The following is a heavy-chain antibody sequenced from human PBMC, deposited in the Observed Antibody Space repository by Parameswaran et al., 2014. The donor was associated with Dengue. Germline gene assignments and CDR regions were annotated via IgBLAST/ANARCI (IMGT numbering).Heavy chain of an antibody. CDR2: IYYSGST. D-gene: IGHD3-10*01. V-gene: IGHV4-59*01. CDR3: AREHMVRGVIYNWFDP. Sequence: RWIRQPPGKGLEWIGYIYYSGSTNYNPSLKSRVTISVDTSKNQFSLKLSSVTAADTAVYYCAREHMVRGVIYNWFDPWGQGTLVTVSS. J-gene: IGHJ5*02.